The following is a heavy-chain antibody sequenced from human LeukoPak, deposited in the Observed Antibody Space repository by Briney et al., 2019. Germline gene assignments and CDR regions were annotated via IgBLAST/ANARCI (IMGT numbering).Heavy chain of an antibody. J-gene: IGHJ5*02. CDR3: VKNWNDDWFDP. CDR1: GGSFSGYY. V-gene: IGHV4-34*01. Sequence: PSETLSLTCAVYGGSFSGYYWSWIRQPPGKGLEWIGEINHSGSTNYNPSLKSRVTISVDTSKNQFSLKLSSGAAAGTAVYYGVKNWNDDWFDPWGQGTLVTVSS. CDR2: INHSGST. D-gene: IGHD1-1*01.